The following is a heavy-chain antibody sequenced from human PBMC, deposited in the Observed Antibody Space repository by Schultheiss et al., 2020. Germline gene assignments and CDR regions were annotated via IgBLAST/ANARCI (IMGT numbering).Heavy chain of an antibody. D-gene: IGHD1-20*01. V-gene: IGHV3-33*08. Sequence: GESLKISCAASGFTFSSYGMHWVRQAPGKGLEWVAVIWYDGSNKYYADSVKGRFTISRDNSKNTLSLQMNSLQVEDTAVYYCAVNWNNDYWGQGTLVTVSS. J-gene: IGHJ4*02. CDR1: GFTFSSYG. CDR2: IWYDGSNK. CDR3: AVNWNNDY.